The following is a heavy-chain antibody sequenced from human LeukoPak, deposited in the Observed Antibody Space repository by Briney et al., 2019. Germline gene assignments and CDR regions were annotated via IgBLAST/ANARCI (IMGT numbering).Heavy chain of an antibody. D-gene: IGHD6-19*01. CDR2: VNHAGST. CDR3: ARPQADYAGGWKFFDY. V-gene: IGHV4-34*01. J-gene: IGHJ4*02. CDR1: GESFSGYF. Sequence: SETLSLTCAVYGESFSGYFWTWIRQPPGKGLEWIGEVNHAGSTNYNPSLKSRVTISGDTSKNQFSLKLSSVTAADTAVYYCARPQADYAGGWKFFDYWDQGTLVTVSS.